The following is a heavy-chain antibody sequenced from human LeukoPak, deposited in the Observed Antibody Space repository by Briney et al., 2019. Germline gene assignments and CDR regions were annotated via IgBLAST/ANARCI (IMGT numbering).Heavy chain of an antibody. Sequence: GGSLRLSCAASGFTFSSYAMSWVRQAPGKGLEWVAFIRYDGSNKYYADSVKGRFTISRDNSKNTLYLQMNSLRAEDTAVYYCAKGGLRFLEWLWDAFDIWGQGTMVTVSS. CDR1: GFTFSSYA. CDR2: IRYDGSNK. CDR3: AKGGLRFLEWLWDAFDI. D-gene: IGHD3-3*01. V-gene: IGHV3-30*02. J-gene: IGHJ3*02.